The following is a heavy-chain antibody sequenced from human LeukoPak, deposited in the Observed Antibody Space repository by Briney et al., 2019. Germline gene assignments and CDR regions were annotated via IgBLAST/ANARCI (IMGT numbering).Heavy chain of an antibody. Sequence: SETLSLTCAVYGGSFSDYYWSWIRQPPGKGLEWIGEINHSGSTNYNPSLKSRVTISVDTSKNQFSLKLSSVTAADTAVYYCARGLNGSNPRYYFDYWGQGTLVTVSS. D-gene: IGHD2-8*01. V-gene: IGHV4-34*01. J-gene: IGHJ4*02. CDR2: INHSGST. CDR3: ARGLNGSNPRYYFDY. CDR1: GGSFSDYY.